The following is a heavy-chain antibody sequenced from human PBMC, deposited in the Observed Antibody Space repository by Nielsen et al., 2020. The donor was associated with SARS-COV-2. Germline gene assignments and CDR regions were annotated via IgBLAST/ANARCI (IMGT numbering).Heavy chain of an antibody. CDR2: ISYDGSNK. CDR1: GFTFSTYG. CDR3: AKDWTAIVVVPSGGVDY. Sequence: SLKISCAASGFTFSTYGMHWVRQAPGKGLEWVAAISYDGSNKYYVDSVKGRFTISRDNSKNTLYLQMSSLREEDTAVYYCAKDWTAIVVVPSGGVDYWGQGTLATVSS. V-gene: IGHV3-30*18. D-gene: IGHD2-15*01. J-gene: IGHJ4*02.